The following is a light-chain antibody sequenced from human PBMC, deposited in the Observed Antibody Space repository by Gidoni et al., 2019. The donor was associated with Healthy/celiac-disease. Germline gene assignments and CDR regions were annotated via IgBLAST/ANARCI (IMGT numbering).Light chain of an antibody. J-gene: IGKJ4*01. CDR3: QQRSNWPPA. CDR1: QSVSSY. Sequence: EIVLPQSPATLSLSPGERATLSVRASQSVSSYLAWYQQKPGQAPRLLIYDASTRASGIPARFSGSGSGTDFTLTISSLEPEDFAVYYCQQRSNWPPAFGGGTKVEIK. V-gene: IGKV3-11*01. CDR2: DAS.